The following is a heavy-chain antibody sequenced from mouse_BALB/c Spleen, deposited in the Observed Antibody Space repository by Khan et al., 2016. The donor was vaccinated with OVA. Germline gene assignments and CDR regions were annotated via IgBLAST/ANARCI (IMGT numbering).Heavy chain of an antibody. D-gene: IGHD2-1*01. CDR3: AKIFYGNSYAMDY. V-gene: IGHV1-77*01. Sequence: QVRLQQSGPELVKPGASVKMSCKASGYTFTDYDIRWVKQRTGQGLEWIGEIYPGSGRTYYNEKFKGKATLTADKSSNTAYMQLSSLTPEDSAVYFCAKIFYGNSYAMDYWGQGTAVTVSS. J-gene: IGHJ4*01. CDR1: GYTFTDYD. CDR2: IYPGSGRT.